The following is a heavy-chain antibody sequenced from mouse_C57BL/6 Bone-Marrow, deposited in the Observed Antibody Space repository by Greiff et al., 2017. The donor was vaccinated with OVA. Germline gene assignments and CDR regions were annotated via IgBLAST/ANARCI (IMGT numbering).Heavy chain of an antibody. CDR3: AIPYSNVDY. CDR2: INPSSGYT. V-gene: IGHV1-7*01. D-gene: IGHD2-5*01. J-gene: IGHJ2*01. CDR1: GYTFTSYW. Sequence: QVHVKQSGAELAKPGASVKLSCKASGYTFTSYWMHWVKQRPGQGLEWIGYINPSSGYTKYNQKFKDKATLTADKSSSTAYMQLSSLTYEDSAVYYCAIPYSNVDYWGQGTTLTVSS.